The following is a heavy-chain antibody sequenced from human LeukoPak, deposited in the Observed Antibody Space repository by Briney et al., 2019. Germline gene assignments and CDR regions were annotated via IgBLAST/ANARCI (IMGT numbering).Heavy chain of an antibody. V-gene: IGHV3-23*01. Sequence: GGSLRLSCAASGFTFSSYAMSWVRQAPGKGLEWVSAISGSGGSTYYADSVKGRFTISRDNSKNTLYLQMNSLRAEDTAVHYCAKETSPYSSGPRGAFDIWGQGIMVTVSS. CDR1: GFTFSSYA. D-gene: IGHD6-19*01. CDR3: AKETSPYSSGPRGAFDI. CDR2: ISGSGGST. J-gene: IGHJ3*02.